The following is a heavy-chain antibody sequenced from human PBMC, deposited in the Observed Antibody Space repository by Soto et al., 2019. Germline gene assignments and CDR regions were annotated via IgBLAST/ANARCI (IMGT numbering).Heavy chain of an antibody. V-gene: IGHV4-59*01. CDR3: ARGPNYDFWCGYFRG. Sequence: SETLSLTCSVSGGSISSYYWSWIRQPPGKGLEWIGYIYYTGSSNYNPSLKSRVTMSVDLSRNQFSLRLTSVTIADTAIYYCARGPNYDFWCGYFRGWGQGTLVTVSS. CDR1: GGSISSYY. D-gene: IGHD3-3*01. J-gene: IGHJ4*02. CDR2: IYYTGSS.